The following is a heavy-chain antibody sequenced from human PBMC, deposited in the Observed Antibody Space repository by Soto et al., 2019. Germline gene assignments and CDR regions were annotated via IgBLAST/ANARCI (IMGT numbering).Heavy chain of an antibody. D-gene: IGHD4-17*01. CDR2: IYYDGNNK. V-gene: IGHV3-33*01. CDR3: ARVGGTVTSDY. CDR1: GFTFSAYG. J-gene: IGHJ4*02. Sequence: QVQLVESGGGVVQPGRSLRLSCAASGFTFSAYGMHWVRQAPGKGLEWLAMIYYDGNNKYYADSVEGRFTISRDNSKNTLYQQMSSLRAEDTAVYYCARVGGTVTSDYWGQGTLVTVSS.